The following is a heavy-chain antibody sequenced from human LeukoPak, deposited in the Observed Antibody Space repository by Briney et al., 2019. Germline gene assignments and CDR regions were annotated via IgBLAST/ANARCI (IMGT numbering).Heavy chain of an antibody. CDR1: GYTFTSYG. CDR2: ISAYNGNT. Sequence: ASVKVSCKASGYTFTSYGISWVRQAPGQGLEWMGWISAYNGNTNYAQKLQGRVTMTTDTSTSTAYMELRSLRSDDTAVYYCARDLRDSGSYYYYYYGTDVWGQGTTVTVSS. CDR3: ARDLRDSGSYYYYYYGTDV. J-gene: IGHJ6*02. D-gene: IGHD1-26*01. V-gene: IGHV1-18*01.